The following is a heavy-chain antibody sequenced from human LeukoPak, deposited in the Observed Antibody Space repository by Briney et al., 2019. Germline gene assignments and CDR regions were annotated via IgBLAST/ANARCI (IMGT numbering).Heavy chain of an antibody. D-gene: IGHD6-13*01. CDR1: GGSFSGYY. V-gene: IGHV4-34*01. Sequence: KTSETLSLTCAVYGGSFSGYYWSWIRQPPGKGLEWIGEINHSGSTNYNPSLKSRVTISVDTSKNQFSLKLSSVTAADTAVYYCASQEAAAGTEHDYWGQGTLVTVSS. CDR2: INHSGST. J-gene: IGHJ4*02. CDR3: ASQEAAAGTEHDY.